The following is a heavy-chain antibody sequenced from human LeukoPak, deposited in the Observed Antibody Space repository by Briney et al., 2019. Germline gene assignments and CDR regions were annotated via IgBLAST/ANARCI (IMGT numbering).Heavy chain of an antibody. CDR2: NIPIFGTA. CDR1: GGTFSSYA. CDR3: ARGVTARGFYYYMDV. J-gene: IGHJ6*03. V-gene: IGHV1-69*06. Sequence: GASVKVSCKASGGTFSSYAISWVRQAPGQGLEWMGGNIPIFGTANYAQKFQGRVTITADKSTSTAYMELSSLRSEDTAVYYCARGVTARGFYYYMDVWGKGTTVTISS. D-gene: IGHD2-21*02.